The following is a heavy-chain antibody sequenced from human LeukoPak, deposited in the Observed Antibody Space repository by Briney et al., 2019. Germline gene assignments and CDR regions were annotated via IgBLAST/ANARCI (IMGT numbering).Heavy chain of an antibody. J-gene: IGHJ4*02. V-gene: IGHV3-30*18. D-gene: IGHD1-26*01. CDR2: ISYDGSDK. CDR1: GFSFSSYG. Sequence: GGSLRLSCAASGFSFSSYGMHWVRQTPGKGLEWLSVISYDGSDKYYVDSVKGRFTISRDNSKNTLYLQMNSLRPDDTAVYHCAKDLRGSPTIDYWGQGTLVTAPS. CDR3: AKDLRGSPTIDY.